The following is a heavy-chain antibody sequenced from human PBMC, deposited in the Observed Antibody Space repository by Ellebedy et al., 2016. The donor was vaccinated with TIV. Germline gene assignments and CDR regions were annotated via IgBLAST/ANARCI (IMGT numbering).Heavy chain of an antibody. J-gene: IGHJ4*02. CDR3: ASRPPSETYYAVFDY. CDR1: GFTFSSYW. V-gene: IGHV3-7*01. Sequence: GGSLRLXXAASGFTFSSYWMSWVRQAPGKGLEWVANIKQDGSEKHYVDSVKGRFTISRDNTKNSLYLQMNSLRAEDTAVYYCASRPPSETYYAVFDYWGPGTQVTVSS. CDR2: IKQDGSEK. D-gene: IGHD1-26*01.